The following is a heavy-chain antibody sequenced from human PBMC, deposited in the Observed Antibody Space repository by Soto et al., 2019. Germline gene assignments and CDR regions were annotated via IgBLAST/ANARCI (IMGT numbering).Heavy chain of an antibody. V-gene: IGHV4-39*01. D-gene: IGHD6-19*01. CDR1: GGSIRSSQYY. Sequence: QLQLQESGPGLVKPSETLSLTCNVSGGSIRSSQYYWGWIRQPPGKGLERIGSIFYSGNTYYNPSLKSRVTMSVDTSKNQFSLKLKSVTAADTAVYYCASQGIAVAVRPYYYYYMDVWGKGTTVTVSS. CDR3: ASQGIAVAVRPYYYYYMDV. CDR2: IFYSGNT. J-gene: IGHJ6*03.